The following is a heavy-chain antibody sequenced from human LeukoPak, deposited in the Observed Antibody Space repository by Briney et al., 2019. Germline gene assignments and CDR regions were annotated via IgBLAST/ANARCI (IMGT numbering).Heavy chain of an antibody. CDR3: ARIQRGYSYGRSPFDY. D-gene: IGHD5-18*01. Sequence: SETLSLTCAVYGGSFSGYYWSWIRQPPGKGLEWIGEINHSGSTNYNPSLKSRVTISVDTSKNQFSLKLSSVTAADTAVYYCARIQRGYSYGRSPFDYRGQGTLVTVSS. CDR1: GGSFSGYY. V-gene: IGHV4-34*01. J-gene: IGHJ4*02. CDR2: INHSGST.